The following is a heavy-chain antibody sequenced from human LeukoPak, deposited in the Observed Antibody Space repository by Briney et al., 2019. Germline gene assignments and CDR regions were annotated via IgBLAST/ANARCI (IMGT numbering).Heavy chain of an antibody. CDR1: GLTFTGPA. CDR3: TSPNWN. CDR2: IRSKANSYAT. Sequence: GGSLRLSRAAPGLTFTGPALDSVRPASREGLEWVGRIRSKANSYATAYAASVKGRFTISRDDSKNTAYLQMNSLKTEDTAVYYCTSPNWNWGQGTLVTVSS. J-gene: IGHJ4*02. V-gene: IGHV3-73*01. D-gene: IGHD1-20*01.